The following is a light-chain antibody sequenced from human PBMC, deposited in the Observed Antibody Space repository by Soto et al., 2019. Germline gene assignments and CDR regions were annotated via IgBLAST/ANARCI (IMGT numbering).Light chain of an antibody. CDR3: QQYDSSPRT. CDR2: GAS. Sequence: EIVLTQSPGTLSLSPGERATLSCRASQSVAGTNLAWYQQKPGQGPRLLIYGASFRATGIPDRFSGSGSGTDFTLTISSLEPEDFAVYYCQQYDSSPRTFGQGTRVDIK. J-gene: IGKJ1*01. V-gene: IGKV3-20*01. CDR1: QSVAGTN.